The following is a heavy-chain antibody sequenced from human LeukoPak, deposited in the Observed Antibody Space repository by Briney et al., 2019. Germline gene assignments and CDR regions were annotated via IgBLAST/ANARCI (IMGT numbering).Heavy chain of an antibody. J-gene: IGHJ6*03. V-gene: IGHV1-46*01. CDR2: INPSGGNT. CDR1: GYTFTRYY. CDR3: ARVASVMVTYYYMDV. D-gene: IGHD5-18*01. Sequence: ASVKVSCKASGYTFTRYYMHWVRQAPGQGLEWMGIINPSGGNTNYAQKFQGRVTMTRDMSTSTVYMELSSLRAEDTAVYYCARVASVMVTYYYMDVWGKGTTVTISS.